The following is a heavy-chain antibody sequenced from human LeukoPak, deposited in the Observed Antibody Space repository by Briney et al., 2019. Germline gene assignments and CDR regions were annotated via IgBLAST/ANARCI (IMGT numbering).Heavy chain of an antibody. D-gene: IGHD6-13*01. CDR1: GFTFSDYY. J-gene: IGHJ6*02. CDR3: ARALEEQLVREYYYYGMDV. CDR2: ISSSSSTI. V-gene: IGHV3-11*01. Sequence: GGSLRLSCAASGFTFSDYYMSWIRQAPGKGLEWVSYISSSSSTIYYADSVKGRFTISRDNAKNSLYLQMNSLRAEDTAVYYCARALEEQLVREYYYYGMDVWGQGTTVTVSS.